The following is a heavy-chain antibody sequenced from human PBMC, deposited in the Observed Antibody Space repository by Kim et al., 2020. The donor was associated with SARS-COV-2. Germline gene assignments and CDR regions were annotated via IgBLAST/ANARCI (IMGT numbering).Heavy chain of an antibody. D-gene: IGHD3-10*01. J-gene: IGHJ4*02. Sequence: GGSLRLSCAASGFTFGDYAMHWVRQAPGKGLEWVSGISWNSGSIGYADSVKGRFTISRDNAKNSLYLQMNSLRAEDTALYYCAKARLWFGELLSDAIDYWGQGTQVTVSS. V-gene: IGHV3-9*01. CDR2: ISWNSGSI. CDR1: GFTFGDYA. CDR3: AKARLWFGELLSDAIDY.